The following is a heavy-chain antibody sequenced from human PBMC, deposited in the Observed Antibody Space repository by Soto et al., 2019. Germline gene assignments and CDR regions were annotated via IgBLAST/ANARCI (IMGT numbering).Heavy chain of an antibody. CDR1: GDSISSGGYY. J-gene: IGHJ5*02. V-gene: IGHV4-31*03. Sequence: SETLSLTCTVSGDSISSGGYYWSWIRQHPGKGLEWIGYIYYSGSTYYDPSLQSRVTISLDTSKNYVSLKLSSVTAADTAVYYCARQEVDYYGSGSYYKWWFDPWGQGTLVTVSS. D-gene: IGHD3-10*01. CDR3: ARQEVDYYGSGSYYKWWFDP. CDR2: IYYSGST.